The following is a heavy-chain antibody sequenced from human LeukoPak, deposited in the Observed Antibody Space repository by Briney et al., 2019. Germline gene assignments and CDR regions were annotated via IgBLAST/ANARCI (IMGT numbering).Heavy chain of an antibody. Sequence: ASVKVSCKASGYTFTSYGISWVRQAPGQGLEWMGWISAYNGNTNYAQRLQGRVTMTTDTSTSTAYMELRSLRSDDTAVYYCARGDFNYYDSSGYYYLCYWGQGTLVTVSS. V-gene: IGHV1-18*01. D-gene: IGHD3-22*01. J-gene: IGHJ4*02. CDR3: ARGDFNYYDSSGYYYLCY. CDR2: ISAYNGNT. CDR1: GYTFTSYG.